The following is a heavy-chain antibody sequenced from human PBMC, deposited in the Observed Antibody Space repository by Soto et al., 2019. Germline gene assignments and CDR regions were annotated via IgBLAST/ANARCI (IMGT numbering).Heavy chain of an antibody. D-gene: IGHD6-19*01. CDR2: ISWDGGSV. CDR1: GFIFDDYA. V-gene: IGHV3-9*01. Sequence: EVRLVESGGGLVQPGRSLRLSCAASGFIFDDYAMHWVRLAPGRGLEWVASISWDGGSVGYEDSVRGRFTISRDNAKTSLYLQMNSLRPDDTALYYCARDSEGQWLASGDFEYWGQGTLVSVSS. J-gene: IGHJ4*02. CDR3: ARDSEGQWLASGDFEY.